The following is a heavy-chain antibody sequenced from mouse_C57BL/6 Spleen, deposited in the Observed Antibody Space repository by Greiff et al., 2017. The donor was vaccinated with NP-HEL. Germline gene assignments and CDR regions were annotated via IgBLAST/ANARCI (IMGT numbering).Heavy chain of an antibody. D-gene: IGHD2-2*01. J-gene: IGHJ2*01. Sequence: VQLKESGAELVKPGASVKISCKASGYAFSSYWMNWVKQRPGKGLEWIGQIYPGDGDTNYNGKFKGKATLTADKSSSTAYMQLSSLTSEDSAVYFCARRYGYDGDFDYWGQGTTLTVSS. CDR2: IYPGDGDT. V-gene: IGHV1-80*01. CDR3: ARRYGYDGDFDY. CDR1: GYAFSSYW.